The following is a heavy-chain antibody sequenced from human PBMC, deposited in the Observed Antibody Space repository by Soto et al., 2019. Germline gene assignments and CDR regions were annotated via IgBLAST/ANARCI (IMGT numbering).Heavy chain of an antibody. J-gene: IGHJ4*02. CDR2: IYYSGST. D-gene: IGHD4-17*01. Sequence: SETLSLTCTVSGGSISSSSYYWGWIRQPPGKGLEWIGSIYYSGSTNYNPSLKSRVTISVDTSKNQFSLKLSSVTAADTAVYYCAREDTTTVTTNYWGQGTLVTVS. CDR3: AREDTTTVTTNY. V-gene: IGHV4-39*07. CDR1: GGSISSSSYY.